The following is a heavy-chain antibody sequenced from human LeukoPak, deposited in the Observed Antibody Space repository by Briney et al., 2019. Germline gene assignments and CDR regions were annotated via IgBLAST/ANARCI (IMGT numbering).Heavy chain of an antibody. J-gene: IGHJ6*03. D-gene: IGHD4-11*01. V-gene: IGHV4-4*09. CDR2: IYTSGST. Sequence: SETLSLTCTVSGGSISSYYWSWIRQPPGKGLEWIGYIYTSGSTNYNPSLKSRVTISVDTSKNQFSLKLSSVTAADTAVYYCARHYSNYGPRERSYYYYMDVWGKGTTVTVSS. CDR3: ARHYSNYGPRERSYYYYMDV. CDR1: GGSISSYY.